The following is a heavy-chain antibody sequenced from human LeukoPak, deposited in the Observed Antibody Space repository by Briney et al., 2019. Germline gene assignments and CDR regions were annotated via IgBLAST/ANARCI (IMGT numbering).Heavy chain of an antibody. Sequence: ASVKVSCKASGGTFSSYAISWVRQAPGQGLEWMGGIIPIFGTANYAQKFRGRVTITADKSTRTAYMELSSLRSEDTAVYYCARDRSDHYYDSSGYRYYFDYWGQGTLVTVSS. J-gene: IGHJ4*02. CDR3: ARDRSDHYYDSSGYRYYFDY. V-gene: IGHV1-69*06. CDR1: GGTFSSYA. D-gene: IGHD3-22*01. CDR2: IIPIFGTA.